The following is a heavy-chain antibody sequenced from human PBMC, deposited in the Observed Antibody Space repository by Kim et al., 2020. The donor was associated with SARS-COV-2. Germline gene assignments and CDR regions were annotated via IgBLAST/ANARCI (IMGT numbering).Heavy chain of an antibody. CDR2: ISSSSSYI. J-gene: IGHJ4*02. V-gene: IGHV3-21*01. CDR1: GFTFSSYS. CDR3: ARGGYSYGWLPPY. Sequence: GGSLRLSCAASGFTFSSYSMNWVRQAPGKGLEWVSSISSSSSYISYADSVKGRFTISRDNAKNSLYLQMNSLRAEDTAVYYCARGGYSYGWLPPYWGQGTLVTVSS. D-gene: IGHD5-18*01.